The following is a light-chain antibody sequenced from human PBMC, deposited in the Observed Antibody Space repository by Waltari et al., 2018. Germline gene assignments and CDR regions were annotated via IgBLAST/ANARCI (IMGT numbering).Light chain of an antibody. CDR1: NIADKT. CDR2: YDS. V-gene: IGLV3-21*04. J-gene: IGLJ1*01. Sequence: SYVLTQAPSVSVAPGETARITCGGNNIADKTVHWYQQKPGQSPLLVIFYDSDRPSGIPERFSGSNSGNTATLTISRAEAGDEADYYCQVWDTSIDLSVFGTGTKVTVL. CDR3: QVWDTSIDLSV.